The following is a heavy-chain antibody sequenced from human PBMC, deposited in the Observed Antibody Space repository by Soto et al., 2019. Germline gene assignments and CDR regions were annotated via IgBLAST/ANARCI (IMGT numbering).Heavy chain of an antibody. Sequence: SETLSLTCTVSGGSISSGGYYWTWIRQHPGKGLEWIGYNYYSGITYYNPSLKSRVTISLDTSKNQFSLNLRSVTAADTAVYYCASMGYHYGTGSYPLDYWGQGTLVTVSS. CDR2: NYYSGIT. D-gene: IGHD3-10*01. CDR3: ASMGYHYGTGSYPLDY. CDR1: GGSISSGGYY. V-gene: IGHV4-31*03. J-gene: IGHJ4*02.